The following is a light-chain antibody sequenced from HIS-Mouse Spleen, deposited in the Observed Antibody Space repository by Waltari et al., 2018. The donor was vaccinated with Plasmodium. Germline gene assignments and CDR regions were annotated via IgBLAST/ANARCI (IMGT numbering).Light chain of an antibody. CDR1: ALPKKY. V-gene: IGLV3-10*01. CDR3: YSTDSSGNHRV. Sequence: SYELTQPPSVSVSPGQTARITCSGDALPKKYAYWYQQKSGQAPGLVIYEDSKRPSGIPEGFSGSSSGTMATFTISGAQVEDEADYYCYSTDSSGNHRVFGGGTKLTVL. CDR2: EDS. J-gene: IGLJ3*02.